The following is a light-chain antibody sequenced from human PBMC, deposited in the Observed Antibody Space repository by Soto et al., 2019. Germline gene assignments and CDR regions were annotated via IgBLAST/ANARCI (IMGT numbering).Light chain of an antibody. CDR2: SAA. CDR3: LQTNTFPLP. V-gene: IGKV1-12*01. Sequence: DIQMTQSPSSVSASVGDRVTITCRASQDIGHWLAWYQQKPGKAPNLLIYSAASLHTGVPSRFSGSGSGTDFTLTINSLQPEDFATYYCLQTNTFPLPFGPGTKVDIK. J-gene: IGKJ3*01. CDR1: QDIGHW.